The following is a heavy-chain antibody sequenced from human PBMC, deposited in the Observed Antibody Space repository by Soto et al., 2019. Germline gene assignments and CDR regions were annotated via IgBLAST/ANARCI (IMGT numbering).Heavy chain of an antibody. J-gene: IGHJ4*02. D-gene: IGHD4-17*01. Sequence: TLSLTCAVSGGSISSGGYSWSWIRQPPGKGLEWIGYIYHSGSTYYNPSLKSRVTISVDRSKNQFSLKLSSVTAADTAVYYCARARYGDYYFDYWGQGTLVTVSS. CDR2: IYHSGST. CDR3: ARARYGDYYFDY. V-gene: IGHV4-30-2*01. CDR1: GGSISSGGYS.